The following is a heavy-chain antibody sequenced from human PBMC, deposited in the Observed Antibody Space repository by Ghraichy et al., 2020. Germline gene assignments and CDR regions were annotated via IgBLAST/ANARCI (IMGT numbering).Heavy chain of an antibody. CDR2: ISGSGGST. CDR1: GFTFSSYA. V-gene: IGHV3-23*01. J-gene: IGHJ6*03. D-gene: IGHD3-3*01. CDR3: VRGSGYQKYYYYYMDV. Sequence: GGSLRLSCAASGFTFSSYAMSWVRQAPGKGLEWVSAISGSGGSTYYADSVKGRFTISRDNSKNTLYLQMNSLRAEDTAVYYCVRGSGYQKYYYYYMDVWGKGTTVTVSS.